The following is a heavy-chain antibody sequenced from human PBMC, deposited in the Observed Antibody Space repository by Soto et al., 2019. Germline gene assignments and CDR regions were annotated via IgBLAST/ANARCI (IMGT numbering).Heavy chain of an antibody. CDR3: ARDQGGITIFGVPYGMDV. CDR1: GGSITSGGHY. Sequence: QVQLQESGPGLVKPSQTLSLTCTVSGGSITSGGHYWSWIRQHPGKGLEWIGYIYYSGSTYYNPSLNSRVSISIDTSKNHFSLKVRSVTVADTAVYYCARDQGGITIFGVPYGMDVWGQGTTVTVSS. CDR2: IYYSGST. V-gene: IGHV4-31*03. D-gene: IGHD3-3*01. J-gene: IGHJ6*02.